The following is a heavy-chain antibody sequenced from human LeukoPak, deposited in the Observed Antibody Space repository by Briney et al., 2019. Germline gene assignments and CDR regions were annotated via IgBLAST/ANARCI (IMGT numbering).Heavy chain of an antibody. J-gene: IGHJ2*01. V-gene: IGHV4-4*02. D-gene: IGHD3-22*01. Sequence: PSETLSLTCAVSGGSISSSNWWNWVRQPPGKGLEWIGEIYHSGSTNYNPSLKSRVTISVDTSKNQFSLKLSSVTAADTAVYYCARAPHYYDSSGYYSHWYFDLWGRGTLVTVSS. CDR2: IYHSGST. CDR1: GGSISSSNW. CDR3: ARAPHYYDSSGYYSHWYFDL.